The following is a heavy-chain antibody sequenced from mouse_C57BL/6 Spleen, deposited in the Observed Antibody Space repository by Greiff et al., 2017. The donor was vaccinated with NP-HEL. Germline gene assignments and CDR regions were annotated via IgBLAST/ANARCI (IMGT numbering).Heavy chain of an antibody. J-gene: IGHJ2*01. CDR3: TRVGLDYFDY. CDR2: ISSGGDYI. Sequence: EVKVVESGEGLVKPGGSLKLSCAASGFTFSSYAMSWVRQTPEKRLEWVAYISSGGDYIYYADTVKGRFTISRDNARNTLYRQMSSLKSEDTAMYYCTRVGLDYFDYWGQGTTLTVSS. V-gene: IGHV5-9-1*02. CDR1: GFTFSSYA.